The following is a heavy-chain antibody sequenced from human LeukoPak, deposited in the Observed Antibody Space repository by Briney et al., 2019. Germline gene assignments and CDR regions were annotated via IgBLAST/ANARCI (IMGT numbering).Heavy chain of an antibody. Sequence: GGSLRLSCAASGFTFDDYAMHWVRQAPGKGLEWVSLISWDGGSTYYADSVKGRFTISRDNSKNSLYLQMNSLRAEDTALYYCAKDGIWDTAMEDYGMDVWGKGTTVTVSS. CDR1: GFTFDDYA. D-gene: IGHD5-18*01. V-gene: IGHV3-43D*04. CDR2: ISWDGGST. CDR3: AKDGIWDTAMEDYGMDV. J-gene: IGHJ6*04.